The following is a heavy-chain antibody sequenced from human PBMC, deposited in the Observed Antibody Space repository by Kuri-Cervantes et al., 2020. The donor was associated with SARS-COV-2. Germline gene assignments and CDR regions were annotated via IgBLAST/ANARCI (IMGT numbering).Heavy chain of an antibody. CDR3: ARGVRFLDPKYYYLYYYMDV. CDR2: INHGGGT. V-gene: IGHV4-34*01. Sequence: AEALSLSCSVYGVSFSGYYWSWVRQPPGKGLEWIGEINHGGGTNYNLSLMSRVTISVDTSKNKFSLKLRSVTAADTAVYYCARGVRFLDPKYYYLYYYMDVWGKGTTVTVSS. D-gene: IGHD3-3*01. J-gene: IGHJ6*03. CDR1: GVSFSGYY.